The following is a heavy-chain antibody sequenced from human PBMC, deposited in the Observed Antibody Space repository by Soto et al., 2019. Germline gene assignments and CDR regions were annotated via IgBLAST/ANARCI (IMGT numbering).Heavy chain of an antibody. CDR2: IIPILGIA. CDR3: ARDRYCWNDDAFDI. J-gene: IGHJ3*02. V-gene: IGHV1-69*08. D-gene: IGHD1-1*01. CDR1: GGTFSSYT. Sequence: QVQLVQSGAEVKKPGSSVKVSCKASGGTFSSYTISWVRQAPGQGLEWMGRIIPILGIANYAQKFQGRVTITADKTSSTADMELSSLRSEDTAVYYCARDRYCWNDDAFDIWGQGTMVTVSS.